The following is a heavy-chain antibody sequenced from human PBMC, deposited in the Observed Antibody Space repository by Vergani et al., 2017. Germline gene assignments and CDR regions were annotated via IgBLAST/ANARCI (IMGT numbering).Heavy chain of an antibody. D-gene: IGHD3-9*01. J-gene: IGHJ4*02. CDR3: AKDLDDILTGPFDY. CDR2: ISYDGSNK. V-gene: IGHV3-30*18. Sequence: QVHLVESGGGVVQPGRSLRLSCVVSGFTSSYYGMHWVRQAPGKGLEWVAVISYDGSNKYYADSVKGRFTISRDNSKNTLYLQMNSLRAEDTAVYYCAKDLDDILTGPFDYWGQGTLVTVSS. CDR1: GFTSSYYG.